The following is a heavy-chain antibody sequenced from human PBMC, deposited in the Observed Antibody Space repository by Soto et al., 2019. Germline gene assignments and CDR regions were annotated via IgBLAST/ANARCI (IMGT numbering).Heavy chain of an antibody. CDR3: ARTYRYGRGGWYFDL. CDR1: GYTFTGYY. V-gene: IGHV1-2*04. CDR2: INPNSGGT. Sequence: QVQLVQSGAEVKKPGASVKVSCKASGYTFTGYYMHWVRQAPGQGLEWMGWINPNSGGTNYAQKFQGWVTMTRDTYISTACLELSRLSSDDTAVYYCARTYRYGRGGWYFDLWGGGTLVTVSS. D-gene: IGHD5-18*01. J-gene: IGHJ2*01.